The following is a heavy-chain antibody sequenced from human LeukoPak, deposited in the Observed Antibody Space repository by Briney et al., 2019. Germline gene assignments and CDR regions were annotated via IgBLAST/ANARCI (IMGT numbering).Heavy chain of an antibody. D-gene: IGHD1-26*01. CDR2: INPNSGGT. CDR3: ARDATAYYYYGMDV. V-gene: IGHV1-2*02. CDR1: GYTFTGYY. Sequence: GSVKVSCKASGYTFTGYYMHWVRQAPGQGLEWMGWINPNSGGTNYAQKVQGRVTMTRDTSISTAYMELSRLRSDDTAVYYCARDATAYYYYGMDVWGQGTTVTVSS. J-gene: IGHJ6*02.